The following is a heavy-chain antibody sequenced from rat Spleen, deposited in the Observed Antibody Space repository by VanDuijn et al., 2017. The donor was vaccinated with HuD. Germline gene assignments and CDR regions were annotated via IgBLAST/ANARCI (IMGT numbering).Heavy chain of an antibody. CDR2: ISNDGGTT. J-gene: IGHJ2*01. CDR3: AVAGYGY. V-gene: IGHV5-58*01. Sequence: VQLAETGGGLVQPGRSLKLSCVASGFTFSRYWMYWVRQAPGKGLEWVSSISNDGGTTYYPDSVKGRFTISRDNAENTVYLQMNSLRSEDTATYYCAVAGYGYWGQGVMVTVSS. CDR1: GFTFSRYW. D-gene: IGHD4-3*01.